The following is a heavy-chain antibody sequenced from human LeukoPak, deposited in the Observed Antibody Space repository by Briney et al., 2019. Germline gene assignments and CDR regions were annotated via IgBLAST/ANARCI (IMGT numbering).Heavy chain of an antibody. Sequence: SETLSLTCTVSGGSISSYYWSWIRQPAGKGLEWIGRIYTSGSTNYNPSLKSRVTMSVDTSKNQFSLKLSSVTAADTAVYYCARYVMVAVAGTTGFDPWGQGTLVTVSS. D-gene: IGHD6-19*01. CDR2: IYTSGST. CDR1: GGSISSYY. V-gene: IGHV4-4*07. J-gene: IGHJ5*02. CDR3: ARYVMVAVAGTTGFDP.